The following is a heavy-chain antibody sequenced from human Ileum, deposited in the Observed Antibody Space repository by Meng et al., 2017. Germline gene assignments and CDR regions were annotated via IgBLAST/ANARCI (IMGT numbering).Heavy chain of an antibody. CDR2: IFYNGNT. V-gene: IGHV4-59*12. CDR1: GVSLSSNY. J-gene: IGHJ3*02. Sequence: GSLRLSCTVSGVSLSSNYWSWIRQPPGKGLEWIGYIFYNGNTKYNYNPSLKSRVTISIDTSKNQFSLKLSSVTAADTAVYYWARGPMRAVALAFDIWGQGTMVTVSS. CDR3: ARGPMRAVALAFDI. D-gene: IGHD6-19*01.